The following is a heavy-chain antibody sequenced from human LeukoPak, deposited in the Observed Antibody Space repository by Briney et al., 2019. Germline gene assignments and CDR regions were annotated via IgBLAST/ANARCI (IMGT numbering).Heavy chain of an antibody. Sequence: GGSLRLSCAASGFTFSSYSMNWVRQAPGKGLEWVSSISSSSSYIYYADSVKGRFTISRDNSKNTLYLQMNTLRAEDTAVYYCAKLSSSSPLDAFDIWGQGTMVTVSS. CDR3: AKLSSSSPLDAFDI. D-gene: IGHD6-6*01. CDR2: ISSSSSYI. V-gene: IGHV3-21*04. CDR1: GFTFSSYS. J-gene: IGHJ3*02.